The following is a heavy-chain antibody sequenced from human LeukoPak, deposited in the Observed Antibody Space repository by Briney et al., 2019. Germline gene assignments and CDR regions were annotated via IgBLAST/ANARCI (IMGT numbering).Heavy chain of an antibody. Sequence: PGGSLRLSCAASGFTVSSNYMSWVRQAPGKGLEWVSVIYSGGSTYYADSVKGRFTISRHNSKNTLYLQMSSLRAEDTAVYYCARSVYSSGWHRSYYFDYWGQGTLVTVSS. CDR1: GFTVSSNY. J-gene: IGHJ4*02. D-gene: IGHD6-19*01. V-gene: IGHV3-53*04. CDR3: ARSVYSSGWHRSYYFDY. CDR2: IYSGGST.